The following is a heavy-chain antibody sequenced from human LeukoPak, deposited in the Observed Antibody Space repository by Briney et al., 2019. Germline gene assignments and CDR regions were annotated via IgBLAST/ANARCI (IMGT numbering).Heavy chain of an antibody. CDR2: ISGSGDKT. V-gene: IGHV3-23*01. J-gene: IGHJ6*03. D-gene: IGHD2-15*01. CDR1: GFSLSTYA. Sequence: GGSLRLSCAASGFSLSTYALSWVRQAPGGGLEWVAAISGSGDKTYHADSVKGRFTISKDNSENRLSLQMDSLRAKDTAVYFCAKDTTAWWYHMAYMNVGGKGTTVTVS. CDR3: AKDTTAWWYHMAYMNV.